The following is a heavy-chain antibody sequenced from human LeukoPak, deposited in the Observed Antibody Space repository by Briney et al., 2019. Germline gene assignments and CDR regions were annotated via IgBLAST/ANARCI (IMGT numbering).Heavy chain of an antibody. Sequence: GASVKVSCKASGGTFSSYAISWVRQAPGQGLEWMGGIIPIFGTANYAQKFQGRVTITADKSTSTAYMELSSLRSEDTAVYYCARGDRIVVQVYFDYWGQGTLVTVSS. D-gene: IGHD2-2*01. CDR1: GGTFSSYA. CDR3: ARGDRIVVQVYFDY. CDR2: IIPIFGTA. V-gene: IGHV1-69*06. J-gene: IGHJ4*02.